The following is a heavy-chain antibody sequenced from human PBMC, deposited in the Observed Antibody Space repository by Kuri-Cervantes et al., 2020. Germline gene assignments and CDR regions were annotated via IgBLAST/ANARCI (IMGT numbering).Heavy chain of an antibody. CDR3: ARVSAAAGKLIDY. V-gene: IGHV3-21*01. J-gene: IGHJ4*02. CDR2: ISSSSSYI. D-gene: IGHD6-13*01. Sequence: GGSLRLSCAAPGFTFSSHTMHWVRQAPGKGLEWVSSISSSSSYIYYADSVKGRFTISRDNAKNSLYLQMNSLRAEDTAVYYCARVSAAAGKLIDYWGQGTLVTVSS. CDR1: GFTFSSHT.